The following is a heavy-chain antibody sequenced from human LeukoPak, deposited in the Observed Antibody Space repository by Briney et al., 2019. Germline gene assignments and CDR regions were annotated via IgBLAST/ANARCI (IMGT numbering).Heavy chain of an antibody. D-gene: IGHD6-13*01. Sequence: SETLSLTCTVSGYSISSGYYWARARRPPGEGLEWIGSIYHSGSTYYNPSLKSRVTISVDTSNNQFSLKLSSVIAADTAVYYCARDVVAAAGSWDYWGQGTLVTVSS. CDR1: GYSISSGYY. J-gene: IGHJ4*02. CDR3: ARDVVAAAGSWDY. CDR2: IYHSGST. V-gene: IGHV4-38-2*02.